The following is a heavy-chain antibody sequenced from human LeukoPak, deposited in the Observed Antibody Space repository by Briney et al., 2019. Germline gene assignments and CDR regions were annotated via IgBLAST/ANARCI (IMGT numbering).Heavy chain of an antibody. CDR2: IGTAGDT. V-gene: IGHV3-13*01. CDR3: ARGSYYDFWSGYYTPVRYFDY. J-gene: IGHJ4*02. D-gene: IGHD3-3*01. CDR1: GFTFSSYD. Sequence: GSLRLSCAASGFTFSSYDMHWVRQATGKGLEWVSAIGTAGDTYYPGSVKGRFTSSRENAKNSFYLQMKSLRAEDTAVYYCARGSYYDFWSGYYTPVRYFDYWGQGTLVTVSS.